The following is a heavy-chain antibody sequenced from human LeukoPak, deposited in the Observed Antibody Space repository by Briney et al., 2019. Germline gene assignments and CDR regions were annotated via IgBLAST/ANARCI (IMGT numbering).Heavy chain of an antibody. CDR3: ARDSPEVTYAFDT. Sequence: SETLSLICTVSDGSISSTSDSWGWIRQSPGRGVEWIGSIHYSGTTYYNPSLKSRVTMSLDASKNQFSLRLNSVTAADTAVYYCARDSPEVTYAFDTWGQGTLVTVSS. V-gene: IGHV4-39*07. CDR1: DGSISSTSDS. D-gene: IGHD2-8*01. CDR2: IHYSGTT. J-gene: IGHJ4*02.